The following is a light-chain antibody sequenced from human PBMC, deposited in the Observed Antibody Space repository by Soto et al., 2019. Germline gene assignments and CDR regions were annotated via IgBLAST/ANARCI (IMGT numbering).Light chain of an antibody. CDR1: SSNIGSNT. CDR3: AAWDDSLNGWV. V-gene: IGLV1-44*01. CDR2: SNN. Sequence: QSVLTQPPSASGTPGQRVTISCSGSSSNIGSNTVNWYQQLPGTAPKVLIYSNNQRPSGVPDRFSGSKSRTSASLAISGLQSEDEADYYCAAWDDSLNGWVFGGGTQPTVL. J-gene: IGLJ3*02.